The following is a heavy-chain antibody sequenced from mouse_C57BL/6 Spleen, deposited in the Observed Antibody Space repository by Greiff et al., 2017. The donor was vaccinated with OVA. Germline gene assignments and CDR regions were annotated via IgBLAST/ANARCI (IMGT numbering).Heavy chain of an antibody. Sequence: EVQLVESGGGLVQPKGSLKLSCAASGFTFNTYAMHWVRQAPGKGLEWVARIRSKSSNYATYYADSVKDRFTISRDDSQSMLYLQMNNLKTEDTAMYYCVRGYYGSSYVGGAMDYWGQGTSVTVSS. D-gene: IGHD1-1*01. V-gene: IGHV10-3*01. CDR1: GFTFNTYA. CDR2: IRSKSSNYAT. CDR3: VRGYYGSSYVGGAMDY. J-gene: IGHJ4*01.